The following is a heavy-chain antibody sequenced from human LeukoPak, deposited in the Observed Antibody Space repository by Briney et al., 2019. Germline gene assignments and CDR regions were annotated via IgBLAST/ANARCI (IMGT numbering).Heavy chain of an antibody. CDR2: INPNSGGT. CDR1: GYTFTCYY. Sequence: ASVKVSCKASGYTFTCYYMHWVRQAPGQGLEWMGWINPNSGGTNYAQKFQGRVTMTRDTSISTAYMELSRLRSDDTAVYYCARVFAASYNWFDPWGQGTLVTVSS. D-gene: IGHD5-18*01. V-gene: IGHV1-2*02. J-gene: IGHJ5*02. CDR3: ARVFAASYNWFDP.